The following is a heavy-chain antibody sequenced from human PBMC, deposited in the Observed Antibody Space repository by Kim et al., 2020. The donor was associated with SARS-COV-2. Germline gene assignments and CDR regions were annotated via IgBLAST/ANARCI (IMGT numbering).Heavy chain of an antibody. V-gene: IGHV1-2*06. D-gene: IGHD6-25*01. CDR3: LAASEYGMDV. CDR1: GYTFTDYY. J-gene: IGHJ6*02. Sequence: ASVKVSCKASGYTFTDYYIHWVRQAPGQGFEWMGRLNPHSGGTDYEQQFQGRVTMTRDTSISTAYMELSRLISDDTAVYYCLAASEYGMDVWGQGTTVTVSS. CDR2: LNPHSGGT.